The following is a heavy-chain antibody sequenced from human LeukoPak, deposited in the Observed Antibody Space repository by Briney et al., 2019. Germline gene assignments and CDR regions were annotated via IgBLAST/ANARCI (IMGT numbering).Heavy chain of an antibody. CDR3: AASEGGYGTWFDP. Sequence: ASVKVSCKASGYTFTGYYMHWVRQAPGQGLEWMGWINPNSGGTIYAQKFQGRVTMTEDTSTDTAYMELSSLRSEDTAVYYCAASEGGYGTWFDPWGQGTLVTVSS. V-gene: IGHV1-2*02. CDR1: GYTFTGYY. D-gene: IGHD1-1*01. J-gene: IGHJ5*02. CDR2: INPNSGGT.